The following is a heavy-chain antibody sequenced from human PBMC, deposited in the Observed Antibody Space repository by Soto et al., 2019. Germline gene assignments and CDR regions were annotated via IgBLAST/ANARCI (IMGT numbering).Heavy chain of an antibody. J-gene: IGHJ4*02. D-gene: IGHD5-12*01. V-gene: IGHV3-74*01. CDR3: AKGSRGYSGYVFDY. Sequence: PGGSLRLSCAASGFTFSTYWMHWVRQAPGKGPVWVSHIDSDGSDTTYADSVKGRFTISRDNAKNTLYLQMNNVRAEDTAVYYCAKGSRGYSGYVFDYWGQGTLVTVSS. CDR2: IDSDGSDT. CDR1: GFTFSTYW.